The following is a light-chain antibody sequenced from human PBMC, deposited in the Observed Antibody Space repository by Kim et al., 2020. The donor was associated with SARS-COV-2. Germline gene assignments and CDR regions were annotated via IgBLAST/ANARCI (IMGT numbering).Light chain of an antibody. Sequence: DIQMTQSPSTLSASVGDRVTITCRASQRISTWLAWYQQKPGKAPKLLIYKASSLESGVPSRFSGSGSGTEFTLTISSLQPDDFATYYCQQYNSWYTFGQGTKLEI. CDR1: QRISTW. CDR2: KAS. V-gene: IGKV1-5*03. J-gene: IGKJ2*01. CDR3: QQYNSWYT.